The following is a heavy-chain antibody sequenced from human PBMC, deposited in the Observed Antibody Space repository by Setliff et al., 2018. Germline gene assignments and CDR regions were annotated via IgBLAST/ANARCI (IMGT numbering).Heavy chain of an antibody. J-gene: IGHJ3*02. Sequence: ETLSLTCGVSGASITSGHYWGWIGQPPGKGLEWIGTIYHRGRTYYNPSLRSRVTMSLDTSKNQFSLRLSSVTAADTAVYYCASPRRDDLDSPFDAFDIWGQGTMVTVSS. D-gene: IGHD3-3*01. CDR1: GASITSGHY. CDR3: ASPRRDDLDSPFDAFDI. CDR2: IYHRGRT. V-gene: IGHV4-38-2*01.